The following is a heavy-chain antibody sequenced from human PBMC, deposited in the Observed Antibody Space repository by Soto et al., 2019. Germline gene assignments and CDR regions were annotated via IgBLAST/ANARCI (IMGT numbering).Heavy chain of an antibody. V-gene: IGHV4-34*01. CDR1: GGSFSGYY. CDR2: INHSGST. D-gene: IGHD6-19*01. Sequence: QVQLQQWGARLLKPSETLSFTCAVYGGSFSGYYWSWIRQPPGKGLEWIGEINHSGSTNYNPSLKSRVTIAVDTSKNKVSLKLISVTAADTAVYYCARCMALPGHYFDSWGQGTLVTVSS. CDR3: ARCMALPGHYFDS. J-gene: IGHJ4*02.